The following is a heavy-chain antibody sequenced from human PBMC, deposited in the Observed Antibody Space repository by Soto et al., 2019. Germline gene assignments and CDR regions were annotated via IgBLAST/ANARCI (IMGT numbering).Heavy chain of an antibody. CDR3: AKDNCISTSCYRLYNWFDP. Sequence: QVQLVESGGGVVQPGRSLRLSCAASGFTFSSYGMHWVRQAPGKGLEWVAVISHDGSNKYYGDSVKGRFTISRDNSKNTLYLQMNSLRAEDTAVYYCAKDNCISTSCYRLYNWFDPWGQGTLVTFSS. D-gene: IGHD2-2*01. V-gene: IGHV3-30*18. CDR1: GFTFSSYG. CDR2: ISHDGSNK. J-gene: IGHJ5*02.